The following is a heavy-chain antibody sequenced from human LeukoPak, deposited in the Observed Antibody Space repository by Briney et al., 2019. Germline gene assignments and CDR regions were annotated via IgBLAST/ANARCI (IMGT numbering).Heavy chain of an antibody. V-gene: IGHV3-23*01. D-gene: IGHD3-3*01. J-gene: IGHJ4*02. CDR3: AKDDDFWSGTSGY. CDR2: ISGSGGST. Sequence: GGSLRLSCAASGFTFSSYAMSWVRQAPGKGLEWVSAISGSGGSTYYADSVKGRFTISRDNSKNTLYLQMNSLGAEDTAVYYCAKDDDFWSGTSGYWGQGTLVTVSS. CDR1: GFTFSSYA.